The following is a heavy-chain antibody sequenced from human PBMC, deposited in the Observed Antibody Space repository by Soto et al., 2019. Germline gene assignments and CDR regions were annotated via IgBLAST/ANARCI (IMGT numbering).Heavy chain of an antibody. D-gene: IGHD6-19*01. J-gene: IGHJ4*02. CDR3: ARGLVGVAGIPFEY. Sequence: QVQLVQSGAEVKKPGASVKGSCKASGYTFTSYAMHWVRQAPGQRLEWMGWINAGNGNTKYSQKFQGRVTITRETSASTAYMELRSLRSEDTAVYYCARGLVGVAGIPFEYWGQGTLVTVSS. CDR1: GYTFTSYA. CDR2: INAGNGNT. V-gene: IGHV1-3*01.